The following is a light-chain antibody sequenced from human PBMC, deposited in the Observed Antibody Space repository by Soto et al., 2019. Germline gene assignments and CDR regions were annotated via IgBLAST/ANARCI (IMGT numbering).Light chain of an antibody. Sequence: NFMLTQPHSVSESPGKTVTISCTRSSGSIASNYVRWYQQRPGSAPTTVIYEDNQRPSGVPDRFSGSIDSSSNSASLTISGLKTEDEADYYCQSYDSSNRGVFGGGTKLTVL. CDR2: EDN. V-gene: IGLV6-57*04. CDR1: SGSIASNY. J-gene: IGLJ2*01. CDR3: QSYDSSNRGV.